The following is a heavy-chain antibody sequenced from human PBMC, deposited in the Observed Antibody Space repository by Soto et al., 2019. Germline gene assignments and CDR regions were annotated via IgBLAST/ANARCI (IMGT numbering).Heavy chain of an antibody. CDR2: INHSGST. CDR1: GGSFSGYY. D-gene: IGHD5-12*01. J-gene: IGHJ4*02. Sequence: SETLSLTCAVYGGSFSGYYWSWIRQPPGKGLEWIGEINHSGSTNYNPSLKSRVTISVDTSKNQFSLKLSSVTAADTAVYYCARGSREWLRRDHFDYWGQGTLVTVSS. CDR3: ARGSREWLRRDHFDY. V-gene: IGHV4-34*01.